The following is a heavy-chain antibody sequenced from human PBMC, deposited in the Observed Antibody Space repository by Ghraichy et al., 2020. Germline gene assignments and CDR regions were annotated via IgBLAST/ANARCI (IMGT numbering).Heavy chain of an antibody. CDR3: ASTPPDYDYVWGSYRYGVYY. J-gene: IGHJ4*02. D-gene: IGHD3-16*02. V-gene: IGHV4-61*01. CDR2: IYYSGST. Sequence: SETLSLTCTVSGGSVSSGSYYWSWIRQPPGKGLEWIGYIYYSGSTNYNPSLKSRVTISVDTSKNQFSLKLSSVTAADTAVYYCASTPPDYDYVWGSYRYGVYYWGQGTLVTVSS. CDR1: GGSVSSGSYY.